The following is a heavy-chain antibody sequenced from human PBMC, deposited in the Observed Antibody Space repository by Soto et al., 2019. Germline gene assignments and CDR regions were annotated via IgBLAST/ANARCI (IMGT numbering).Heavy chain of an antibody. CDR3: AKDKGKRFFDY. Sequence: LRLSCAASGIIFSSSGMHWVRQAPGKGLEWVAVISSDGSKEYYADSVKGRFTISRDDSKNTLYVQMNSLRVEDTAVYYCAKDKGKRFFDYWGQGVLVTVSS. CDR2: ISSDGSKE. J-gene: IGHJ4*02. V-gene: IGHV3-30*18. CDR1: GIIFSSSG.